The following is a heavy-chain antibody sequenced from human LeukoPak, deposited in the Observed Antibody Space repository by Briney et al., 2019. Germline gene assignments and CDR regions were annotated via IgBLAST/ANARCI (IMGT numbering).Heavy chain of an antibody. J-gene: IGHJ4*02. V-gene: IGHV3-74*01. CDR2: ISTDGYTT. CDR1: GLAFSAYK. Sequence: GGSMRLSCVASGLAFSAYKMHWVRQAPRKGLVWVSRISTDGYTTDYADFVQGRFTASRDNTKNTWSLEMNSLRAEDTAVYYCVVGGSPGYWGQGTLVTVSS. CDR3: VVGGSPGY. D-gene: IGHD2-15*01.